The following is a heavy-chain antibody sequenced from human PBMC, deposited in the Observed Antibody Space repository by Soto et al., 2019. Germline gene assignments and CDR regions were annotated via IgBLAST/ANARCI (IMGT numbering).Heavy chain of an antibody. J-gene: IGHJ6*02. CDR3: ARTFISYYYYYGMDV. V-gene: IGHV1-69*13. D-gene: IGHD3-16*02. CDR2: IIPIFGTA. CDR1: GGTFSSYA. Sequence: SVKVSCKASGGTFSSYAISWGRQAPGQGLEWMGGIIPIFGTANYAQKFQGRVTITADESTSTAYMELSSLRSEDTAVYYCARTFISYYYYYGMDVWGQGTTVTVSS.